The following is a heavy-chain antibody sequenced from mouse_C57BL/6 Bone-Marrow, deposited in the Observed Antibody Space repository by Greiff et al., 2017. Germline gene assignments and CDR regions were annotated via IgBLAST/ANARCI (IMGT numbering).Heavy chain of an antibody. J-gene: IGHJ1*03. CDR1: GYTFTSYW. V-gene: IGHV1-64*01. CDR2: IYPNSGDT. Sequence: QVQLQQPGAELVKPGASVKLSCKASGYTFTSYWMHWVKQRPGQGLEWIGKIYPNSGDTNYNEKFKSKATLTVDKSSSTAYMQLSSLTSEDSAVYYCARGGWNRYFGVWGKGTTVTVSS. CDR3: ARGGWNRYFGV.